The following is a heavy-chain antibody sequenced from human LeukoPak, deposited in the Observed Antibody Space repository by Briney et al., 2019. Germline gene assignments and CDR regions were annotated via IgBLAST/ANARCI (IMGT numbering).Heavy chain of an antibody. Sequence: ASVKVSCKAPGYTFTGYYMHWVRQAPGQGLEWMGRINPNSGGTNYAQKFQGRVTMTRDTSISTAYMELSRLRSDDTAVYYCAAGYSSGWFLFDYWGQGTLVTVSS. D-gene: IGHD6-19*01. J-gene: IGHJ4*02. CDR1: GYTFTGYY. V-gene: IGHV1-2*06. CDR2: INPNSGGT. CDR3: AAGYSSGWFLFDY.